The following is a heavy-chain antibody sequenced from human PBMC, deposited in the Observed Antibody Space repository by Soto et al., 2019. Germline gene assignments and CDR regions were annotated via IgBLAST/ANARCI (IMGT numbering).Heavy chain of an antibody. Sequence: EVQLVESGGGLVQPGGSLRLSCAASGFTVSSNYMSWVRQAPGKGLEWVSVIYSGGSTYYADSVKGRFTISRHNSKNTLYLQMNSLRAEDTAVYYCARHTIFGVYYYYMDVWGKGTTVTVSS. CDR2: IYSGGST. J-gene: IGHJ6*03. V-gene: IGHV3-53*04. CDR1: GFTVSSNY. D-gene: IGHD3-3*01. CDR3: ARHTIFGVYYYYMDV.